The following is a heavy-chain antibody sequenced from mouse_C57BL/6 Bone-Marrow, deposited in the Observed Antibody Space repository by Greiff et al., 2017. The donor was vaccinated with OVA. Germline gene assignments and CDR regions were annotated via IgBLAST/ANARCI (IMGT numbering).Heavy chain of an antibody. CDR1: GYSITSDY. J-gene: IGHJ1*03. V-gene: IGHV3-8*01. CDR3: ARYPNYYGSSYTWYFDV. D-gene: IGHD1-1*01. CDR2: ISYSGST. Sequence: DVKLVESGPGLAKPSQTLSLTCSVTGYSITSDYWNWIRKFPGNKLEYMGYISYSGSTYYNPSLKSRISITRDTSKNQYYLQLNSVTTEDTATYYCARYPNYYGSSYTWYFDVWGTGTTVTVSS.